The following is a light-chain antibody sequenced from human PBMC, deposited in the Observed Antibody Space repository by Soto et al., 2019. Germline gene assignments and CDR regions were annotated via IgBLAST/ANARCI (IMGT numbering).Light chain of an antibody. Sequence: EIVLTQSPGTLSFSRGERATLSCRASQRLSSSYLAWYQQKPGQAPRLLIYGASSRATGIPDRFSGSGSGTDFTLTISRLEPEDFAVYYCQQRSNWPLPFGGGTKV. CDR2: GAS. J-gene: IGKJ4*01. CDR1: QRLSSSY. V-gene: IGKV3D-20*02. CDR3: QQRSNWPLP.